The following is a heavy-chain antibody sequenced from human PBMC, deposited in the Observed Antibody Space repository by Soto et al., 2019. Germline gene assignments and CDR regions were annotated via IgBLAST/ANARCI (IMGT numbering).Heavy chain of an antibody. D-gene: IGHD1-26*01. V-gene: IGHV4-30-2*01. CDR2: IYHSGST. CDR1: GGSISSGGYS. J-gene: IGHJ4*02. CDR3: ASGDGSYFSTDLDY. Sequence: QLQLQESGSGMVKPSQTLSLTCAGSGGSISSGGYSWSWIRQPPGKGLEWIGYIYHSGSTDYNPALKSRVTISVDRSKNKFPLKLSSVTAAATAVYYCASGDGSYFSTDLDYWGQGTLVTVSS.